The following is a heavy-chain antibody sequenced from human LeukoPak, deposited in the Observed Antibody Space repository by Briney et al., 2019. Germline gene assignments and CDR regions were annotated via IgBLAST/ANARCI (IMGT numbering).Heavy chain of an antibody. V-gene: IGHV4-59*01. CDR2: IYYSGST. J-gene: IGHJ4*02. D-gene: IGHD6-13*01. CDR3: ARLYYVAAAGTPYFDY. Sequence: PSETLSLTCTVSGGSISTYFWNWIRQPPGKGLEWIGYIYYSGSTNYNPSLKSRVTISVDTSKNQFSLKLSSVTAADTAVYYCARLYYVAAAGTPYFDYWGQGTLVTVSS. CDR1: GGSISTYF.